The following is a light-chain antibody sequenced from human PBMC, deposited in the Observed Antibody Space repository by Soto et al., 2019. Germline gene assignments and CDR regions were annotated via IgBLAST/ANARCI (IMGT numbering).Light chain of an antibody. CDR2: AAS. CDR1: QRISNY. J-gene: IGKJ4*02. Sequence: DILFTPSPSTLSASVRDRVTITCRGSQRISNYFAWYQQKLGKAPKLLISAASTLQGGVPSGISSSRCGTEFTLIISSMQPEDVATYYCQQLNSYPLTFGGGTKVDIK. V-gene: IGKV1-9*01. CDR3: QQLNSYPLT.